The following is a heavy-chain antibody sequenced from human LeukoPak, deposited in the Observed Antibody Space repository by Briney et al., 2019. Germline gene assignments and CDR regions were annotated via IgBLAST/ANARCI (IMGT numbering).Heavy chain of an antibody. D-gene: IGHD3-22*01. CDR1: GGSTSSYY. J-gene: IGHJ2*01. CDR3: ARAYYDTSGYPGWYFDL. Sequence: SETLSLTCTVSGGSTSSYYWSWIRQPAGKGLQWIGRIYTSGSTNYNPSLKSRVTMSVDTSKNQFSLKLTSVTAADTAVYYCARAYYDTSGYPGWYFDLWGRGTLVTVSS. V-gene: IGHV4-4*07. CDR2: IYTSGST.